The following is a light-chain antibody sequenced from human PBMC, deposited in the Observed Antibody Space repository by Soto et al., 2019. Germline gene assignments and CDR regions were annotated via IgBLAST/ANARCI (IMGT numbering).Light chain of an antibody. CDR2: EGS. CDR3: CSYAGSSTYVV. J-gene: IGLJ2*01. V-gene: IGLV2-23*01. CDR1: SSDVGGYNY. Sequence: QSVLTQPASVSGSPGQSITISCTGTSSDVGGYNYVSWYQHHPGKAPKLMIYEGSKRPSGVSNRFSGSKSGNTASLTISGLQAEDEADYYCCSYAGSSTYVVFGGGTKLTVL.